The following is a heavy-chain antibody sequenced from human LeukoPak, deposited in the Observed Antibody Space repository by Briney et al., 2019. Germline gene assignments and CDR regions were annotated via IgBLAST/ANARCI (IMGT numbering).Heavy chain of an antibody. CDR1: GGSVISYY. CDR2: IYISGTT. J-gene: IGHJ4*02. CDR3: ARDMYYYDSSGVYKYFEY. D-gene: IGHD3-22*01. V-gene: IGHV4-4*07. Sequence: PSETLSLTCTVSGGSVISYYWSWIRQPAGKGLEWIGRIYISGTTNYNPSLKSRVTISGDKSTNQLSLKLSSVTAADTAVYYCARDMYYYDSSGVYKYFEYWGQGTLVTVSS.